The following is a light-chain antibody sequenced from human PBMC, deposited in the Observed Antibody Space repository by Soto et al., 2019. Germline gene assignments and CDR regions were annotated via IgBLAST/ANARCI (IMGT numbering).Light chain of an antibody. CDR3: QTWGTGIQV. CDR1: SGHSSYA. V-gene: IGLV4-69*01. Sequence: QPVLTQSPSASASLGASVKFTCTLSSGHSSYAIAWHQQQPEKGPRYLMKLNSDGSHSKGDGIPDRFSGSSSGAERYLTISSLHSEDEADYYCQTWGTGIQVFGGGTQLTVL. CDR2: LNSDGSH. J-gene: IGLJ2*01.